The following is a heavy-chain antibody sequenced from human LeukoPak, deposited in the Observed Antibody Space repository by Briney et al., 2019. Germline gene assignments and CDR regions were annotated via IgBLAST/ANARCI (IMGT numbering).Heavy chain of an antibody. J-gene: IGHJ3*02. CDR2: ISSSGSTI. D-gene: IGHD3-9*01. Sequence: GGSLRLSCAASGFTFSDYYMSWIRQAPGKGLEWVSYISSSGSTIYYADSVKGRFTISRDNAKNSLYLQMNSLRAEDTAVYYCASATPNEVYDILTGYSLGAFDIWGQGTMVTVSS. CDR1: GFTFSDYY. V-gene: IGHV3-11*01. CDR3: ASATPNEVYDILTGYSLGAFDI.